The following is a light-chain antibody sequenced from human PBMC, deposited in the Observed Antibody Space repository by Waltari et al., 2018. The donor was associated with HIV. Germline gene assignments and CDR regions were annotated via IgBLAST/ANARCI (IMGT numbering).Light chain of an antibody. CDR3: CSYGGSHTYYV. V-gene: IGLV2-11*01. CDR1: TPDLGRSRY. J-gene: IGLJ1*01. Sequence: HSVLTQPLSVSGSLGQSITLTCPGTTPDLGRSRYFSLYQKHPDQAHKLIIYDITHRHAGVPDRFSSSKSGTTASLTIADLRAEDEAQYYCCSYGGSHTYYVFGTGTMVTV. CDR2: DIT.